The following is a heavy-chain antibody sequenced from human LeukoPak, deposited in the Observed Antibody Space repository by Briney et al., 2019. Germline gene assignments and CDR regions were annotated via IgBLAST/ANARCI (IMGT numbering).Heavy chain of an antibody. J-gene: IGHJ4*02. V-gene: IGHV4-59*01. D-gene: IGHD5-12*01. Sequence: PSETLSLTCTVSGASISNNYWSWIRQPPGKGLEYVGYIYHTGTTNYNPSLKSRRTISVDTSKNQFSLRLSSVTAADSAVYYCARVYSGSNWYYFDDWGQGSLVTVSS. CDR1: GASISNNY. CDR3: ARVYSGSNWYYFDD. CDR2: IYHTGTT.